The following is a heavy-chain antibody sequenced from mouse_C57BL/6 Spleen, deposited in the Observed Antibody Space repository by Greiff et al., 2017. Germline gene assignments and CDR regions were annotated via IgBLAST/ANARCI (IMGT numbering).Heavy chain of an antibody. Sequence: VQLQESGPGLVKPSQSLSLTCSVTGYSITSGYYWNWIRQFPGNKLEWMGYISYDGSNNYNPSLKNRISITRDTSKNQFFLKLNSVTTEDTATYYCARDLYDYDEGFAYWGQGTLVTVSA. CDR3: ARDLYDYDEGFAY. CDR1: GYSITSGYY. D-gene: IGHD2-4*01. V-gene: IGHV3-6*01. J-gene: IGHJ3*01. CDR2: ISYDGSN.